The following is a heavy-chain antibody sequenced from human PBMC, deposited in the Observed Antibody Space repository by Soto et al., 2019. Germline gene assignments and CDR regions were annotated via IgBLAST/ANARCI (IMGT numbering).Heavy chain of an antibody. J-gene: IGHJ4*02. CDR2: INPSGGST. Sequence: QVQLVQSGAEVKKPGASVKVSCKASGYTFTSYYMHWVRQAPGQGLEWMGIINPSGGSTSYAQKFKGRVTMTRDTSTSTVYMELSSLRSEDTAVYYCARALPTGDVDYWGQGTLVTVSS. CDR3: ARALPTGDVDY. V-gene: IGHV1-46*03. CDR1: GYTFTSYY. D-gene: IGHD7-27*01.